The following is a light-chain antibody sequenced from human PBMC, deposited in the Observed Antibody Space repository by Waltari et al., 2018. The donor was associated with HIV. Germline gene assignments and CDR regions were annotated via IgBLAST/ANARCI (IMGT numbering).Light chain of an antibody. J-gene: IGKJ2*01. CDR1: QSILHNSNDKYY. V-gene: IGKV4-1*01. CDR3: QQYYSTPYT. Sequence: DIVMTQSPDSLTVSLGERATINCKSSQSILHNSNDKYYLTWYHQKPGQPPRLLIYWASTRESGVPDRFSGSASGTNFTLTINSLQAEDVAVYYCQQYYSTPYTFGQGTKVEIK. CDR2: WAS.